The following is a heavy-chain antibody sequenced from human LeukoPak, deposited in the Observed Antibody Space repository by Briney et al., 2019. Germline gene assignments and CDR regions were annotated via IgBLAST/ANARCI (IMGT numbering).Heavy chain of an antibody. CDR2: LYSGGST. CDR3: ARERVNYYGSGSFEAFDI. V-gene: IGHV3-66*01. Sequence: GGSLRLSCAASGFTVSSNYMSWVRQAPGKGLEWVSVLYSGGSTHYADSVKGRFTISRDNSKNTLYLQMNSLRAEDTAVYYCARERVNYYGSGSFEAFDIWGQGTMVTVSS. CDR1: GFTVSSNY. J-gene: IGHJ3*02. D-gene: IGHD3-10*01.